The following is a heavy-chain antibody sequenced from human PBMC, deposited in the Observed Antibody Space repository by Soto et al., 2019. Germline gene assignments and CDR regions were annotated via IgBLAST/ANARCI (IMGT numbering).Heavy chain of an antibody. Sequence: QVQLVQSGAEVKKPGASVPVSCKASRYTFTTYYIHWVRPAPGQGLEWMGIINSDTGSASYAQTFQGRVNVTRDTSTSTAYMELSLLGSEDTVVYYCARDTNVALPYSSYGMDVWGQGTTVTVSS. J-gene: IGHJ6*02. V-gene: IGHV1-46*01. CDR1: RYTFTTYY. CDR3: ARDTNVALPYSSYGMDV. D-gene: IGHD1-1*01. CDR2: INSDTGSA.